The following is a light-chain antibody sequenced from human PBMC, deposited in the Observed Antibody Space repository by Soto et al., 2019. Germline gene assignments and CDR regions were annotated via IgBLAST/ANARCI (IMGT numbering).Light chain of an antibody. Sequence: EIVLTQSPGTLSLSPGERATLSCRASQSVNNYLAWYQQKPGQAPRLLIYDASNRATGIQARFSGSGSGTDFTLTISSLEPEDSAVYYCQQRSRWPRTFGQGTKVDIK. V-gene: IGKV3-11*01. CDR2: DAS. CDR3: QQRSRWPRT. CDR1: QSVNNY. J-gene: IGKJ1*01.